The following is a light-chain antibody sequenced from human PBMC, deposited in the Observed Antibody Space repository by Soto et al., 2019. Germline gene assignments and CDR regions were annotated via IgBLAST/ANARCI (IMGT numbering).Light chain of an antibody. Sequence: EIVMTQSPATLSVSPGERATLSCRASQSVSSNLAWYQQKPGQAPRLLIYGASTRATAIPARFSGSGSGTEFTLTISSLQSEDFSVYYCQQYNDWPFWTFGQGTKVEIK. CDR2: GAS. CDR1: QSVSSN. J-gene: IGKJ1*01. V-gene: IGKV3-15*01. CDR3: QQYNDWPFWT.